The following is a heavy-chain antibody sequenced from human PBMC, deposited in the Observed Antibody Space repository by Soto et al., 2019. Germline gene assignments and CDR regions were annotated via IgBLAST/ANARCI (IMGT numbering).Heavy chain of an antibody. D-gene: IGHD2-15*01. V-gene: IGHV1-69*13. Sequence: ASVKVSCKASGYTFTSYDISWVRQAPGQGLEWMGGIIPIFGTANYAQKFQGRVTITADESTSTAYMELSSLRSEDTAVYYCARDYGGGMAFDIWGQGTMVTVSS. CDR1: GYTFTSYD. CDR3: ARDYGGGMAFDI. CDR2: IIPIFGTA. J-gene: IGHJ3*02.